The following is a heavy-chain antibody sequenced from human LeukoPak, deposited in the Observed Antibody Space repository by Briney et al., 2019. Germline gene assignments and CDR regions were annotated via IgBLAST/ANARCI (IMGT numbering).Heavy chain of an antibody. Sequence: GGSLRLSCAASGFTFSGSAMHWVRQASGKGLEWVGRIRSKANSYATAYAASVKGRFTISRDDSKNTAYLQMNSLKTEDTAVYYCTRYSPVVVVAATSQSRPYYYYYMDVWGKGITVTVSS. D-gene: IGHD2-15*01. CDR3: TRYSPVVVVAATSQSRPYYYYYMDV. CDR2: IRSKANSYAT. J-gene: IGHJ6*03. V-gene: IGHV3-73*01. CDR1: GFTFSGSA.